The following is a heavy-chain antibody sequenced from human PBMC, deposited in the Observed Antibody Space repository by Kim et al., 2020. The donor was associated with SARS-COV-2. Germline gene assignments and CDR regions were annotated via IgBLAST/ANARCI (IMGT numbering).Heavy chain of an antibody. Sequence: GGSLRLSCAASGFTFGDYAMNWVRQSPGKGLEWVSSISSGDGSTYYADSVKGRFIISRDNSKNMLYLPMNNLRAEDTALYYCAKSQNLVRFYYYAMDVWGQGTTVTVSS. D-gene: IGHD2-8*02. CDR1: GFTFGDYA. J-gene: IGHJ6*02. CDR3: AKSQNLVRFYYYAMDV. CDR2: ISSGDGST. V-gene: IGHV3-23*01.